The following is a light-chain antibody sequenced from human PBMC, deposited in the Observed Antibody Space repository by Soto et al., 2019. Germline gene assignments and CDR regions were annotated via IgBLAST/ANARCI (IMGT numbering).Light chain of an antibody. CDR2: EVT. V-gene: IGLV2-8*01. CDR3: CSYAGNNPVV. Sequence: QSALAQPPSASGSPGQSVTISCTGTSSDVGGYNFVSWYQQHPGKAPKLIIYEVTKRPSGVPDRFSGSKSVNTASLTVSGLQAEDEADYYCCSYAGNNPVVFGSGTKLTVL. CDR1: SSDVGGYNF. J-gene: IGLJ1*01.